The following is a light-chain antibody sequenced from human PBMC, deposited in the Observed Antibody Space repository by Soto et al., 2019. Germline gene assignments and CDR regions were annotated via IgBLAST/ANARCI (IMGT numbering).Light chain of an antibody. J-gene: IGLJ1*01. CDR2: HVT. CDR1: SSDIGLYDY. Sequence: QSALTQPASVSGSPGQSITISCTGTSSDIGLYDYVSWYQQHPGKAPKLMIYHVTYRPSGVSNRYSGSKSGNSASLTISGLQSDDEADYYFCSLTTSHTYVFGSGTKLTVL. V-gene: IGLV2-14*03. CDR3: CSLTTSHTYV.